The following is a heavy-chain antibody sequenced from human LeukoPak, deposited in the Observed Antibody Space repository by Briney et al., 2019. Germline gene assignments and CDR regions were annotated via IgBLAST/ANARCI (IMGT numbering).Heavy chain of an antibody. Sequence: GGSLRLSCAASGLTFDDYGMSWVRQAPGKGLERVSGINWNGGSTGYADSVKGRFTISRDNAKNSLYLQMNSLRAEDTALYYCARAGLYNWNYEGTAYFDYWGQGTLVTVSS. V-gene: IGHV3-20*04. CDR3: ARAGLYNWNYEGTAYFDY. CDR1: GLTFDDYG. J-gene: IGHJ4*02. D-gene: IGHD1-7*01. CDR2: INWNGGST.